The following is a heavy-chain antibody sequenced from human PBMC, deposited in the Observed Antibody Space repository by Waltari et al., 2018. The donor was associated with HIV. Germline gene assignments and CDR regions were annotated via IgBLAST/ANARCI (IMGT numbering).Heavy chain of an antibody. V-gene: IGHV3-7*01. D-gene: IGHD1-26*01. J-gene: IGHJ6*02. Sequence: EVRLLESGGGLVQSGGSLRLSCAASGFTYPNSWWSWVRQTPGKGLEWVAYIKDDGSEKYYMGSVKGRFTISRDNAKNSMFLQMNSLRAEDTAVYYCARIGTFPHNYAIDFWGQGTTVTVSS. CDR3: ARIGTFPHNYAIDF. CDR2: IKDDGSEK. CDR1: GFTYPNSW.